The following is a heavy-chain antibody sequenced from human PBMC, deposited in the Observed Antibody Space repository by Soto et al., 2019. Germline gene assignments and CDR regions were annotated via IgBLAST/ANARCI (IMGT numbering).Heavy chain of an antibody. V-gene: IGHV1-69*13. D-gene: IGHD2-21*02. CDR3: ARDIPGSFCGGDCPPRSFDGMDV. J-gene: IGHJ6*02. CDR2: IIPIFGTA. Sequence: SVKVSCKASGGTFSSYAISWVRQAPGQGLEWMGGIIPIFGTANYAQKFQGRVTITADESTSTAYMELSSLRSEDTAVYYCARDIPGSFCGGDCPPRSFDGMDVWGQGTTVTVSS. CDR1: GGTFSSYA.